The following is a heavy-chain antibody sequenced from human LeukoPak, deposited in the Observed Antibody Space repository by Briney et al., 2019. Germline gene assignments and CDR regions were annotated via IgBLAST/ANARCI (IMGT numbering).Heavy chain of an antibody. CDR1: GYSFTSYW. V-gene: IGHV5-51*01. Sequence: GESLKISCKGSGYSFTSYWIGWVRQMPGKGLEWMGIIYPGDSDTRYSPSFQGQVTISADKSISTAYLQWSSLKASDTAMYYCARVARRYCSGGSCYVGAFDIWGQGTMVTVSS. D-gene: IGHD2-15*01. CDR2: IYPGDSDT. J-gene: IGHJ3*02. CDR3: ARVARRYCSGGSCYVGAFDI.